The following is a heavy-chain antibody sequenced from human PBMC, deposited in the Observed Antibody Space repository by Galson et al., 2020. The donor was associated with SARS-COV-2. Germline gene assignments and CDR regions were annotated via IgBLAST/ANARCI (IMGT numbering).Heavy chain of an antibody. Sequence: GESLKISCAASGFTVSSNYMSWVRQAPGKGLEWVSVIYSGGSTYYADSVKGRFTISRHNSKNTLYLQMNSLRAEDTAVYYCASHYWTFDYWGQGTLVTVSS. CDR3: ASHYWTFDY. D-gene: IGHD2-15*01. CDR1: GFTVSSNY. J-gene: IGHJ4*02. V-gene: IGHV3-53*04. CDR2: IYSGGST.